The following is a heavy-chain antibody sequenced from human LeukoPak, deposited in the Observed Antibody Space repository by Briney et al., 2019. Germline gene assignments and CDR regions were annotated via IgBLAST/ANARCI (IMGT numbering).Heavy chain of an antibody. CDR2: IKSKTDGGTT. J-gene: IGHJ4*02. D-gene: IGHD6-25*01. V-gene: IGHV3-15*01. CDR3: TTAGHSSAQTFDY. Sequence: GGSLRLSCAASGFTFSNAWMSWVRQAPGKGLERVGRIKSKTDGGTTDYAAPVKGRFTISRDDSKNTLYLQMNSLKTEDTAVYYCTTAGHSSAQTFDYWGQGTLVTVSS. CDR1: GFTFSNAW.